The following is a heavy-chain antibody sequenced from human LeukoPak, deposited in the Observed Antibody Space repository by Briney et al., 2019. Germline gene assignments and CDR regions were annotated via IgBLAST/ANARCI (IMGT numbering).Heavy chain of an antibody. D-gene: IGHD3-9*01. CDR1: GGSISSYY. Sequence: SETLSLTCTVSGGSISSYYWSWIRQPPGKGLEWIGYIYYSGSTNYNPSLKSRVTISVDTSKNQFSLKLSSVTAADTAVYYCARFGACDILTGYYTPFDYWGQGTLVTVSS. CDR2: IYYSGST. J-gene: IGHJ4*02. CDR3: ARFGACDILTGYYTPFDY. V-gene: IGHV4-59*01.